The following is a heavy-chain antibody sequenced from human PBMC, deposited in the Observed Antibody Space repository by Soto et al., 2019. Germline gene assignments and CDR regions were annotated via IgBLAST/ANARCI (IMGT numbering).Heavy chain of an antibody. CDR3: ARDGQQGKPYGMDV. CDR1: GFTFSGHA. CDR2: IWSDGRNT. J-gene: IGHJ6*02. V-gene: IGHV3-33*01. D-gene: IGHD6-13*01. Sequence: QVQLVESGGGVVQPEKSLRVSCAASGFTFSGHAMHWVRQAPGKGLEWVAQIWSDGRNTYYSDSVKGRFTISRDNSKNTVTLQMDSLSAEDTAVYYCARDGQQGKPYGMDVWGQGTTVTVSS.